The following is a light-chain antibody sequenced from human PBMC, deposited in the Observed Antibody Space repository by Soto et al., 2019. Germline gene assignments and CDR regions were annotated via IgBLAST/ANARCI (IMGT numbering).Light chain of an antibody. CDR2: DAS. CDR3: QHYNSYPWT. V-gene: IGKV1-5*01. CDR1: QTITTW. Sequence: DIQMTQSPSTLSASVGDIVTINFRASQTITTWLAWYQQKPGKAPKLLIFDASSLQTGVPSRFSGSGSGTEFTLTISSLQPDDFATYFCQHYNSYPWTFGQGTKVDIK. J-gene: IGKJ1*01.